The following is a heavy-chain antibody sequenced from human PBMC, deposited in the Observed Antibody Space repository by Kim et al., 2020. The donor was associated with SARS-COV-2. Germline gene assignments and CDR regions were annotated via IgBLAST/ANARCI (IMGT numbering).Heavy chain of an antibody. Sequence: GGSLRLSCAASGLTFRSYAMHWVRQAPGKGLECVAVISYDGSNKYYADSVKGRFTISRDNSKNTLYLQMNSLRAEDTAVYYCAKDANRGYSYGWTYYYYGMDVWGQGTTVTVAS. CDR2: ISYDGSNK. V-gene: IGHV3-30*04. D-gene: IGHD5-18*01. CDR1: GLTFRSYA. CDR3: AKDANRGYSYGWTYYYYGMDV. J-gene: IGHJ6*02.